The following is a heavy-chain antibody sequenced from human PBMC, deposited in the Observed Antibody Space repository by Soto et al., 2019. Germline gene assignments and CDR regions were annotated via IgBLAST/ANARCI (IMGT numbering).Heavy chain of an antibody. J-gene: IGHJ4*02. CDR1: GFTFSNYD. Sequence: EVLLLASGGGLVQPGGSLRLSCAASGFTFSNYDMGWVRQAPGKGLELVSFISGSGSGPYYADSVKGLFTISRDNAENTLYLQMNSLRVEDTAVYYCAKLQSWRALDYWGQGTLVTVSS. D-gene: IGHD6-13*01. CDR3: AKLQSWRALDY. V-gene: IGHV3-23*01. CDR2: ISGSGSGP.